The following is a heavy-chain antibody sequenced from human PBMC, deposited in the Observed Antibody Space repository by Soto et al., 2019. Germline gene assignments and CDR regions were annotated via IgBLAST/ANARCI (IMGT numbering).Heavy chain of an antibody. D-gene: IGHD6-13*01. CDR2: INHSGST. V-gene: IGHV4-34*01. Sequence: SETLSLTCAVYGGSFSGYYWSWIRQPPGKGLEGIGEINHSGSTNYNPSLKSRVTISVDTSKNQFSLKLSSVTAADTAVYYCASIAAAGTGTYYYYYYMDVWGKGTTVTVSS. CDR3: ASIAAAGTGTYYYYYYMDV. J-gene: IGHJ6*03. CDR1: GGSFSGYY.